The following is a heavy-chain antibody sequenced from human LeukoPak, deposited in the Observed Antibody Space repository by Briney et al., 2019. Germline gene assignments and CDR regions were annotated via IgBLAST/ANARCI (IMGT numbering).Heavy chain of an antibody. V-gene: IGHV3-30*02. CDR3: ARGPPYYDILTGPLGGFDY. J-gene: IGHJ4*02. D-gene: IGHD3-9*01. CDR1: GVTFSSYV. Sequence: GGSLRLSCAASGVTFSSYVMHWVRQAPGKGLEWVAFIRYGGSNKYYADSVKGRFTISRDKSKNTVSPQMNSLRAGDTAVYYCARGPPYYDILTGPLGGFDYWGQGTLVTVSS. CDR2: IRYGGSNK.